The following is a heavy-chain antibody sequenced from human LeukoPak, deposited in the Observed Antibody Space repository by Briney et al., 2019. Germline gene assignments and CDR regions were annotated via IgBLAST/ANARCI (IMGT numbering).Heavy chain of an antibody. J-gene: IGHJ4*02. V-gene: IGHV4-59*10. CDR2: IYTSGST. CDR1: GGSFTYYY. CDR3: ARGGIDDILTGYFDY. D-gene: IGHD3-9*01. Sequence: PSETLSLTCALYGGSFTYYYWSWIRQPAGKGVEWIGRIYTSGSTNYNPSLKSRVTMSVDTSKNQFSLKLSSVTAADTAVYYCARGGIDDILTGYFDYWGQGTLVTVSS.